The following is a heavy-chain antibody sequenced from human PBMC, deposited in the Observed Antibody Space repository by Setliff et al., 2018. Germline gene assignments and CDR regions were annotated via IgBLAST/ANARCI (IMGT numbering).Heavy chain of an antibody. V-gene: IGHV3-7*01. CDR1: GFTFSSYW. CDR2: INQDGSEK. Sequence: LRLSCAASGFTFSSYWMSWVRQAPGKGLEWVANINQDGSEKYYVDSVKGRFTISRDNAKNSLYLQMNSLRAEDTAMYFCARDRGGGLYDYWGQGTLVTVSS. J-gene: IGHJ4*02. D-gene: IGHD3-16*01. CDR3: ARDRGGGLYDY.